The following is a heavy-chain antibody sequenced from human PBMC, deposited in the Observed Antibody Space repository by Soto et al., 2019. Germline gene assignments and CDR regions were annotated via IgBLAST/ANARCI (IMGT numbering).Heavy chain of an antibody. CDR3: ARHPERIAQIGWFDP. CDR2: ISGSGGST. Sequence: GGSLRLSCAASGFTFSSYAMSWVRQAPGKGLEWVSAISGSGGSTYYADSVKGRFTISRDNAKNSLYLQMNSLRAEDTAVYYCARHPERIAQIGWFDPWGQGTLVTVSS. V-gene: IGHV3-23*01. J-gene: IGHJ5*02. CDR1: GFTFSSYA. D-gene: IGHD6-13*01.